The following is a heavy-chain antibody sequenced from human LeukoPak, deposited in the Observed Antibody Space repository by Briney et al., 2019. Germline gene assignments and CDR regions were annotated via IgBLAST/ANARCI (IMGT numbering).Heavy chain of an antibody. CDR2: ISNDGGGT. D-gene: IGHD3-22*01. CDR1: GFIFNNYG. CDR3: AKGSSGYFVDL. V-gene: IGHV3-23*01. J-gene: IGHJ5*02. Sequence: GGSLRLSCAASGFIFNNYGLIWVRQAPGKGMEWVSAISNDGGGTNYADFVKGRFTISRDNSKNTLFLQMNSLRAEDTALYYCAKGSSGYFVDLWGQGTLVTVSS.